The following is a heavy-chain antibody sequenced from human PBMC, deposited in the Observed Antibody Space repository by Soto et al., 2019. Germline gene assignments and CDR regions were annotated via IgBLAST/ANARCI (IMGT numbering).Heavy chain of an antibody. Sequence: LRLSCAASGFTFSSYAMSWVRQSPGKGLEWVSAISGSGGSTYYADSVKGRFTISRDNSKNTLYLQMNSLRAEYTAVYYCAKPKDQQLVVNGFDPWGQGTLVTVSS. CDR1: GFTFSSYA. V-gene: IGHV3-23*01. CDR3: AKPKDQQLVVNGFDP. D-gene: IGHD6-13*01. CDR2: ISGSGGST. J-gene: IGHJ5*02.